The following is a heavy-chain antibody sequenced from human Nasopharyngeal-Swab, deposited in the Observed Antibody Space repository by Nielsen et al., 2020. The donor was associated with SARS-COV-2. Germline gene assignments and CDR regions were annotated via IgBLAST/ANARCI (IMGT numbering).Heavy chain of an antibody. CDR3: ARDRHGYDILTGYRRANNWFDP. D-gene: IGHD3-9*01. CDR2: ISGSGGSI. CDR1: GFTFSSYA. V-gene: IGHV3-23*01. Sequence: GGSLRLSCAASGFTFSSYAMSWVRQAPGKGLEWVSAISGSGGSIYYADSVKGRFTISRDNAKNSLYLQMNSLRAEDTAVYYCARDRHGYDILTGYRRANNWFDPWGQGTLVTVSS. J-gene: IGHJ5*02.